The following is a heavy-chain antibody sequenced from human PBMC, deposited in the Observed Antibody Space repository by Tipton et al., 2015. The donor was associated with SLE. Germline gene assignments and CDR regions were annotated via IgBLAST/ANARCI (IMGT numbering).Heavy chain of an antibody. Sequence: GASVSNYYWSWIRQPPGKGLEWIGYLFYSGNSNYNPSLKGRVTISADTSKNHFSLKLTSVTAADTAVYYCARASSGSAQRHWYFDLWGRGTLVTVSS. D-gene: IGHD6-19*01. CDR1: GASVSNYY. V-gene: IGHV4-59*02. CDR2: LFYSGNS. J-gene: IGHJ2*01. CDR3: ARASSGSAQRHWYFDL.